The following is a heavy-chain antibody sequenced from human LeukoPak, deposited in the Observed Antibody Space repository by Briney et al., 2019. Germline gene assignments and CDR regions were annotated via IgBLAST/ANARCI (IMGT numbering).Heavy chain of an antibody. Sequence: GGSLRLSCAASGFTFSDHYMDWVPQAPGKGLEWVGRTRNKANSYTTEYAASVKGRFTIPRDDSKNSLYLQMNSLKTEDTAVYYCARAAQEYYYDSSGYSGYYYYGMDVWGQGTTVTVSS. J-gene: IGHJ6*02. CDR2: TRNKANSYTT. CDR1: GFTFSDHY. V-gene: IGHV3-72*01. CDR3: ARAAQEYYYDSSGYSGYYYYGMDV. D-gene: IGHD3-22*01.